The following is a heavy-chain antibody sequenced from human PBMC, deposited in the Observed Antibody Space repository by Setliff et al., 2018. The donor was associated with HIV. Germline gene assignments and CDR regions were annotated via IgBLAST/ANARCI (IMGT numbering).Heavy chain of an antibody. CDR2: IYYSGST. D-gene: IGHD2-15*01. V-gene: IGHV4-59*01. J-gene: IGHJ4*02. CDR3: ARVSNCSGGSCYFYFDY. Sequence: SETLSLTCTVSGGSISSYYWSWIRQPPGRGLEWIGYIYYSGSTNHNPSLKSRVTISVDTSKNQFSLKLSSVTAADTAVYYCARVSNCSGGSCYFYFDYWGQGTLVTVSS. CDR1: GGSISSYY.